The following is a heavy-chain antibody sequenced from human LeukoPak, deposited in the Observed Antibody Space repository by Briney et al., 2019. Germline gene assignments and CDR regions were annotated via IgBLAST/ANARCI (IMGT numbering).Heavy chain of an antibody. CDR2: IRNKANSYAT. Sequence: PGGSLRLSCAASGFTFSDSAMHWVRQAFGKGLEWVGRIRNKANSYATAYAASVKGRFTISRDDSKNTAYLQMNSLTTDDTAVYYCTRWDTYGDTIKSDYWGRGTLVTVSS. CDR3: TRWDTYGDTIKSDY. V-gene: IGHV3-73*01. D-gene: IGHD4-17*01. CDR1: GFTFSDSA. J-gene: IGHJ4*02.